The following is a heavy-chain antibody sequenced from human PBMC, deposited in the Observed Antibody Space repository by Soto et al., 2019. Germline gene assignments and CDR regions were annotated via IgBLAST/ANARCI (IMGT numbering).Heavy chain of an antibody. V-gene: IGHV1-69*02. J-gene: IGHJ4*02. CDR1: GDTFTSYT. D-gene: IGHD6-6*01. Sequence: QVQLVQSGAEVRKPGSSVRVSCRTSGDTFTSYTINWVRQAPGQGLEWMGRIIPSLNMANYAQKFQGSVTFTADKSTSTAYMDLSSLRSDDTAVYFCPTGLVPRFFESWGQGIPVTVSS. CDR2: IIPSLNMA. CDR3: PTGLVPRFFES.